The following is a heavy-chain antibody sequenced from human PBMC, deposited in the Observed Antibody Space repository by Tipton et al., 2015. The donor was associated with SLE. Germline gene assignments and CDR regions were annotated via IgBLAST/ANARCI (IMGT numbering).Heavy chain of an antibody. J-gene: IGHJ4*02. Sequence: TLSLTCAVYGRSFIGSYWTWIRQPPGKGLEWIGEISPSVSTNYNPSLKSRVTISVDTSKNQYSLKLNSVIAADTAVYYCARSAPDSSAYPTFFDYWGQGTPVTVSS. CDR1: GRSFIGSY. D-gene: IGHD3-22*01. CDR3: ARSAPDSSAYPTFFDY. V-gene: IGHV4-34*01. CDR2: ISPSVST.